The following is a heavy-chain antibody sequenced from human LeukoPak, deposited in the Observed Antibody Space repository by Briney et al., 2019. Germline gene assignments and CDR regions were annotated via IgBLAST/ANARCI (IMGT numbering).Heavy chain of an antibody. Sequence: ASETLSLTCTFSGGSLSSYYWSWIRQPPGKGLEWIGYIYYSGSTNYNPSLKSRVTISVDTSKNQFSLKLRSVTAADTAVYYCATQFGEKFDCWGQGVLVSVSS. D-gene: IGHD3-10*01. J-gene: IGHJ4*02. CDR2: IYYSGST. CDR1: GGSLSSYY. V-gene: IGHV4-59*01. CDR3: ATQFGEKFDC.